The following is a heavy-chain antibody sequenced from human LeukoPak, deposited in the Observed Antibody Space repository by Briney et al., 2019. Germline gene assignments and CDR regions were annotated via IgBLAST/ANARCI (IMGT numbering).Heavy chain of an antibody. CDR1: AYTFTGCY. J-gene: IGHJ4*02. CDR2: INTSNGNT. D-gene: IGHD6-19*01. V-gene: IGHV1-18*04. Sequence: ASVKVSCKASAYTFTGCYMHWVRQAPGRGLEWMGWINTSNGNTNYAQNFQGRVTMTTDTATTTAYMELRSLRSDDTAFYYCARQSSGWYTYYYDYWGQGTLVTVSS. CDR3: ARQSSGWYTYYYDY.